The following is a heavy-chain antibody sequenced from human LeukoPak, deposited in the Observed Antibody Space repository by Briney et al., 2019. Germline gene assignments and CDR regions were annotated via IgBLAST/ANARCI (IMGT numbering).Heavy chain of an antibody. D-gene: IGHD6-19*01. CDR1: GFSLSTSGMY. J-gene: IGHJ5*02. V-gene: IGHV2-70*11. Sequence: SGPTLVNPTRTLTLTCTCSGFSLSTSGMYVSWIRQPPGKALEWLARIDWDDAKYYSTSLKTRLTISKDTSKNQVVLTMTNMDPVDTATYYCARICGSGWSSAVDPWGQGTLVTVSS. CDR3: ARICGSGWSSAVDP. CDR2: IDWDDAK.